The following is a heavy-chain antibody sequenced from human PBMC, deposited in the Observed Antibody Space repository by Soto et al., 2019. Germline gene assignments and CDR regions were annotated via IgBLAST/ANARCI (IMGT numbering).Heavy chain of an antibody. CDR3: ARAPWYYYDSSGYFGYAFDI. Sequence: GASVKVSCKASGYTFTGYYMHWVRQAPGQGLEWMGWINPNSGGTNYAQKFQGRVTMTRDTSISTAYMELSRLRSDDTAVYYCARAPWYYYDSSGYFGYAFDIWGQGTRVTVSS. V-gene: IGHV1-2*02. D-gene: IGHD3-22*01. CDR2: INPNSGGT. CDR1: GYTFTGYY. J-gene: IGHJ3*02.